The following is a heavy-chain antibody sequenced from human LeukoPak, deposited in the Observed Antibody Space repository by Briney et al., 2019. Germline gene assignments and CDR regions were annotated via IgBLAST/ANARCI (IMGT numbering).Heavy chain of an antibody. V-gene: IGHV1-8*01. CDR3: ARVRCSSTSCYLDY. CDR1: GYTFTSYD. Sequence: RASVKVSCKASGYTFTSYDINWVRQATGQGLEWMGWMNPNSGNTGYAQKFQGRVTMTRNTSISTAYMELSSLRSEDTAVYYCARVRCSSTSCYLDYLGQGTLVTVSS. CDR2: MNPNSGNT. J-gene: IGHJ4*02. D-gene: IGHD2-2*01.